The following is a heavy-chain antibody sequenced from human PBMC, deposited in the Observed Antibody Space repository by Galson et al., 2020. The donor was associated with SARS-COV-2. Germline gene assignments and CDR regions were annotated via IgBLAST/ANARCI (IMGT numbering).Heavy chain of an antibody. J-gene: IGHJ6*02. CDR2: IKLDGSEK. D-gene: IGHD3-3*01. CDR1: GFNFNRYW. CDR3: ARDSSRYDCWSGWSSYYGMDV. Sequence: TGGSLRLSCTASGFNFNRYWMSWVRQAPGKGLEWVANIKLDGSEKYYVDSVRGRFTISRDNAKNSLYLQMNSLRAGDTAVYYCARDSSRYDCWSGWSSYYGMDVWGQGTTVTVSS. V-gene: IGHV3-7*05.